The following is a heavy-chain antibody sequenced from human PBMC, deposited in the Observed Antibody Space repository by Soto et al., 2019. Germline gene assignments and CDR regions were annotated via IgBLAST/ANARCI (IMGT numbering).Heavy chain of an antibody. J-gene: IGHJ2*01. Sequence: QLQLQESGSGLVKASQTLSLTCAVSGGSISSGGYSWSWIRQSPGKGLEWIGYIYRGSTFYNQSIKSLVTVAVEMSMNLISLRLASVAAADTAVYYSASGIAATGAYWYFDLWGRGTLVTVSS. CDR1: GGSISSGGYS. CDR3: ASGIAATGAYWYFDL. V-gene: IGHV4-30-2*06. D-gene: IGHD6-13*01. CDR2: IYRGST.